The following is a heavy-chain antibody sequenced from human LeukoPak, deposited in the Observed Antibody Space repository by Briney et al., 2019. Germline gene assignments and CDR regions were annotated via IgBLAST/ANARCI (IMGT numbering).Heavy chain of an antibody. J-gene: IGHJ4*02. V-gene: IGHV3-64*04. Sequence: PGGSLRLSCSASGFTFSSYAMHWVRQAPGKGLEYVSAISSNGGSTYYADSVKGRFTISRDNSKNTLYLQMNSLRAEDTAVYYCARDYFDYYDSSGYQDWGQGTLVTVSS. CDR1: GFTFSSYA. D-gene: IGHD3-22*01. CDR3: ARDYFDYYDSSGYQD. CDR2: ISSNGGST.